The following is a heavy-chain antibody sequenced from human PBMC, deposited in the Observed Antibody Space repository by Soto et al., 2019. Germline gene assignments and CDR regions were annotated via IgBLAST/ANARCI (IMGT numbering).Heavy chain of an antibody. CDR2: IYYSGNT. Sequence: QVQLQESGPGLVKPSETLSLTCTVSGGSISSYYWSWIRQPPGKGLEWIGYIYYSGNTNYNPSLKSRVIISIDTSNNQFSLKLSSVTAADTAVYYCARGPYYYYYGLDVWGQGTTVTV. V-gene: IGHV4-59*01. J-gene: IGHJ6*02. CDR1: GGSISSYY. CDR3: ARGPYYYYYGLDV.